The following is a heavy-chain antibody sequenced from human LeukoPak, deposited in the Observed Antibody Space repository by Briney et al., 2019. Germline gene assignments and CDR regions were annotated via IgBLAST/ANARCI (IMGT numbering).Heavy chain of an antibody. Sequence: ASVKVSCKASGYTFTGYYMHWVRQAPGQGLEWMGWINPNSGGTNYAQKFQGRVTMTRDTSISTAYMELSRLRSDDTAVYYCARGPPRHSSETRNWFDPWGQGTLVTVSS. CDR1: GYTFTGYY. D-gene: IGHD3-22*01. CDR3: ARGPPRHSSETRNWFDP. J-gene: IGHJ5*02. V-gene: IGHV1-2*02. CDR2: INPNSGGT.